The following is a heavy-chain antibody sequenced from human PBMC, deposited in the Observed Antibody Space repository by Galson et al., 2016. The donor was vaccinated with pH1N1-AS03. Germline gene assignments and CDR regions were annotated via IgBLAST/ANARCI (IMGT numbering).Heavy chain of an antibody. CDR3: AREGYSGSLDRIDLNYYGMGG. J-gene: IGHJ6*02. V-gene: IGHV1-69*13. Sequence: LVKVSCKASGGTFNTYAISWVRQAPGQGLEWMGGIISIFGTANYAQRFQGRVTITADESTSTAYMEVSSLRSEDTAVYYCAREGYSGSLDRIDLNYYGMGGWGQGTTVTGSS. CDR2: IISIFGTA. CDR1: GGTFNTYA. D-gene: IGHD1-26*01.